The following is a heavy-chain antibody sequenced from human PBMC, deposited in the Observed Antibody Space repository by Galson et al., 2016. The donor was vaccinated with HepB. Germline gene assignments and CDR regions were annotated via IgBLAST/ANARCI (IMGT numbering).Heavy chain of an antibody. V-gene: IGHV1-69*13. CDR1: GDTFNSIA. J-gene: IGHJ6*02. CDR3: ATALPAPSLPSGMDV. CDR2: IIPIFGIP. D-gene: IGHD2-2*01. Sequence: SVKVSCKASGDTFNSIAISWVRQAPGEGLQWMGGIIPIFGIPTYAPNFQGRVTITADESTTTAFLHLTSLRSEDAAIYYCATALPAPSLPSGMDVWGQGTTVTVSS.